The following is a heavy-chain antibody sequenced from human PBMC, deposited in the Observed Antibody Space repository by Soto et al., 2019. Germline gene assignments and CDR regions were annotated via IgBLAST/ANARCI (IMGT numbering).Heavy chain of an antibody. Sequence: GASVKVSCKASGYTFTSYGISWVRPAPGQGLEWMGWISAYNGNTNYAQKLQGRVTMTTDTSTSTAYMELRSLRSDDTAVYYCARDDTLYYDFWSGYSGKFDYWGQGTLVTVSS. CDR2: ISAYNGNT. D-gene: IGHD3-3*01. CDR3: ARDDTLYYDFWSGYSGKFDY. V-gene: IGHV1-18*01. CDR1: GYTFTSYG. J-gene: IGHJ4*02.